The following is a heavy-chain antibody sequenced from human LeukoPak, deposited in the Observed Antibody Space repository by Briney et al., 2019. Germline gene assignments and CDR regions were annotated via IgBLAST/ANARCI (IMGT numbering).Heavy chain of an antibody. CDR2: IKQDGTEE. CDR3: ARPRDSGWSKTWDY. J-gene: IGHJ4*02. V-gene: IGHV3-7*03. CDR1: GFTFSGYW. Sequence: GGSLRLSCAGSGFTFSGYWMTWVRQAPGKGLEWVANIKQDGTEEYYVDSVKGRFTISRDNAQNSLYLQVSSLRAEDTAVYYCARPRDSGWSKTWDYWGQGTLVTVSS. D-gene: IGHD6-13*01.